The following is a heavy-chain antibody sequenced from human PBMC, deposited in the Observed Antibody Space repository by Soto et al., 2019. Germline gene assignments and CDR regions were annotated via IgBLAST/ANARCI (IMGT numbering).Heavy chain of an antibody. D-gene: IGHD6-19*01. CDR2: INPITGDT. V-gene: IGHV1-2*02. J-gene: IGHJ4*02. Sequence: QVQLVQSGAEVKKPGASVEVSCKASGYTFTGYYMHWVRQAPGQGLEWMGWINPITGDTKYTQKFQGRDTMTRDTSMNTAYMELSRLTSDDTAVFYCAKDSGSGWNFDSWGQGTLVTVSS. CDR3: AKDSGSGWNFDS. CDR1: GYTFTGYY.